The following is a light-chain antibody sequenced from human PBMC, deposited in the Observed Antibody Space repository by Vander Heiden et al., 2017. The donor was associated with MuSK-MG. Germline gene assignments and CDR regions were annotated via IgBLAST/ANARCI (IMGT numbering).Light chain of an antibody. CDR1: SSNIGRNY. CDR2: GSG. V-gene: IGLV1-47*02. J-gene: IGLJ2*01. CDR3: AAWKDSKSGHVV. Sequence: GRRVTFSCSGSSSNIGRNYVCCYQQLPGTAPKLLIYGSGQRRSGGPVRFSGSKSATSASLAISGLRTEDEADYYCAAWKDSKSGHVVFGGGTKLTVL.